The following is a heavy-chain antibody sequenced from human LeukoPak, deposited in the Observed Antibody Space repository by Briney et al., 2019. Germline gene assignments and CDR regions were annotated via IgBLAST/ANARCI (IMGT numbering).Heavy chain of an antibody. CDR1: GGSISSGGYY. CDR3: ARTWGTTIYYFDY. D-gene: IGHD3-9*01. V-gene: IGHV4-31*03. CDR2: IYYSGST. Sequence: SETLSLTCTVSGGSISSGGYYWSWIRQHPGKGLEWIGYIYYSGSTYYNPSLKSRVTISVDTSKNQFSLKLSSVTAADTAVYYCARTWGTTIYYFDYWGQGTLVTVSS. J-gene: IGHJ4*02.